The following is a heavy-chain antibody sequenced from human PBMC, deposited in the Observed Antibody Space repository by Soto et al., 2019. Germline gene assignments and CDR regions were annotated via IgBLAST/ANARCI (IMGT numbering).Heavy chain of an antibody. J-gene: IGHJ4*02. Sequence: PGGSLRLSCAASGFNFRGYSMNWVRQAPGKGLEWVSYISSSSSSIHYADSVKGRFTISRDNAKNSLYLQMNSLRDEDTALYYSAREMTQLWCLDYWGQGTLVTVSS. CDR1: GFNFRGYS. V-gene: IGHV3-48*02. CDR2: ISSSSSSI. CDR3: AREMTQLWCLDY. D-gene: IGHD5-18*01.